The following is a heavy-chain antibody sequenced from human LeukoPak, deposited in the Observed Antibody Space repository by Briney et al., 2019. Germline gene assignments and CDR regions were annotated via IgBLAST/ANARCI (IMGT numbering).Heavy chain of an antibody. CDR3: ARGAYYYDSSGYLTYFDY. D-gene: IGHD3-22*01. CDR1: GGSISSSTYY. V-gene: IGHV4-39*07. CDR2: INHSGST. J-gene: IGHJ4*02. Sequence: SETLSLTCTVSGGSISSSTYYWGWIRQPPGKGLEWIGEINHSGSTNYNPSLKSRVTISVDTSKNQFSLKLSSVTAADTAVYYCARGAYYYDSSGYLTYFDYWGQGTLVTVSS.